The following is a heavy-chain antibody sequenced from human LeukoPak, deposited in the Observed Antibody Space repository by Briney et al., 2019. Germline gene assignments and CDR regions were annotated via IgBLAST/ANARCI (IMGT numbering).Heavy chain of an antibody. CDR3: ARVVPAAMVYWFDP. CDR2: IIPIRGIA. CDR1: GGTFSSYA. D-gene: IGHD2-2*01. Sequence: ASVKVSCKASGGTFSSYAISWVRQAPGQGLEWMGRIIPIRGIANYAQKFQGRVTITADKSTSTAYMELSSLRSEDTAVYYCARVVPAAMVYWFDPWGQGTLVTVSS. J-gene: IGHJ5*02. V-gene: IGHV1-69*04.